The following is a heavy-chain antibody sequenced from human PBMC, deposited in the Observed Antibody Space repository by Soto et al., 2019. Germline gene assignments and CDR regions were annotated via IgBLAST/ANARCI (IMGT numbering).Heavy chain of an antibody. CDR3: ARRPTDYYDNSANYFLDY. J-gene: IGHJ4*02. CDR1: GYTFITYG. Sequence: QVQLVQSGAEVNKPGASVKVSCKASGYTFITYGVSWVRQAPGQGLDWLGWISTYNGNTRYAERLQGRVTMTTDTTTNTAYMELRNLRCDDTAVYYCARRPTDYYDNSANYFLDYWGQGTLVTVSS. CDR2: ISTYNGNT. V-gene: IGHV1-18*01. D-gene: IGHD3-22*01.